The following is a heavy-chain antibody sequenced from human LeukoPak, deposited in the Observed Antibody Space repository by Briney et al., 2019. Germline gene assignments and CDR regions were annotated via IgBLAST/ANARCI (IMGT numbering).Heavy chain of an antibody. CDR1: GFTFSSSW. J-gene: IGHJ6*04. V-gene: IGHV3-74*01. CDR3: ARDPGYESWSPFWGGMDV. Sequence: GGSLRLSCAASGFTFSSSWMHWVRQAPGKGLVWVSRITRDGSSTTYADSVKGRFTTSRDNAKNTLYLQMDSLRDDDTAVYYCARDPGYESWSPFWGGMDVWGNGTTVIVTS. D-gene: IGHD3-16*01. CDR2: ITRDGSST.